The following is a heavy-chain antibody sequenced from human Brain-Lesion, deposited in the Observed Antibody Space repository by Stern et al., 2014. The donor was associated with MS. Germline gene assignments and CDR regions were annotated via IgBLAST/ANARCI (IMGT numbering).Heavy chain of an antibody. V-gene: IGHV1-2*02. CDR2: INPNTGGP. D-gene: IGHD3-3*01. Sequence: VQLVESGAEVKKPGASVKVSCKTSGYIFTGYYIHWVRQAPGQGLEWMAWINPNTGGPKYATKFQGRVTMSRDTSISTAYVELSSLTSDDTAVYYCARDQRGITIFGVVTDYYYLGMDVWGQGTTVTVSS. J-gene: IGHJ6*02. CDR3: ARDQRGITIFGVVTDYYYLGMDV. CDR1: GYIFTGYY.